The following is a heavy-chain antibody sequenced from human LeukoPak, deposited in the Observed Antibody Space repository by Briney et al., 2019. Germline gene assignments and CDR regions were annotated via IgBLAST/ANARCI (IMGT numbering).Heavy chain of an antibody. CDR1: GYSFTSYW. V-gene: IGHV5-51*01. CDR2: IYPGDSDT. D-gene: IGHD1-26*01. Sequence: GESLKISCKGSGYSFTSYWIGWVRQMPGKGLEWMGIIYPGDSDTRYSPSFQGQVTISADKSISTAYLQWSSLKASDTAMYYCARTIDSGSLGKGADWFDPWGQGTLVTVSS. CDR3: ARTIDSGSLGKGADWFDP. J-gene: IGHJ5*02.